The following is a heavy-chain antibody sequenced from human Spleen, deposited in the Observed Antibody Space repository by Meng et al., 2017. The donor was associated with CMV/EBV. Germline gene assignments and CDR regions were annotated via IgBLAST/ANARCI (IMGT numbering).Heavy chain of an antibody. CDR3: ARVPYQLLPTYYDYGMDV. CDR1: GFTFSSYG. J-gene: IGHJ6*02. Sequence: GESLKISCAASGFTFSSYGMHWVRQAPGKGLEWVSAINWNGDTTGYADSVKGRFTISRDNAKNSLYLQMNSLRDEDTALYYCARVPYQLLPTYYDYGMDVWGQGTTVTVSS. D-gene: IGHD2-2*01. CDR2: INWNGDTT. V-gene: IGHV3-20*04.